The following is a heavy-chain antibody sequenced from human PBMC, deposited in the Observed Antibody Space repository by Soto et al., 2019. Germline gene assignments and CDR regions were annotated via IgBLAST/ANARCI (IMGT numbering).Heavy chain of an antibody. CDR3: ARGRRTTVTSDD. V-gene: IGHV4-34*01. CDR2: INHSGST. Sequence: QVQLQQWGAGLLKPSETLSLTCAVYGGSFSGYYWSWIRQPPGKGLEWIGEINHSGSTNYNPSLTSRVTIKVATSKNQSSLKLSSVTAADTAVYYCARGRRTTVTSDDWGQGTLVTVSS. D-gene: IGHD4-17*01. J-gene: IGHJ4*02. CDR1: GGSFSGYY.